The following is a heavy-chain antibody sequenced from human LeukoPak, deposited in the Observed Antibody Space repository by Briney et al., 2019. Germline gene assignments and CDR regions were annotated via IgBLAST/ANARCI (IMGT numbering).Heavy chain of an antibody. CDR3: VRDLHDYGDYDPTFDY. J-gene: IGHJ4*02. CDR1: GYTFTSYG. CDR2: ISAYNGNT. D-gene: IGHD4-17*01. Sequence: ASVKVSCEASGYTFTSYGISWVRQAPGQGLEWMGWISAYNGNTNYAQKLQGRVTMTTDTSTSTAYMELRSLRSDDTAVYYCVRDLHDYGDYDPTFDYWGQGTLVTVSS. V-gene: IGHV1-18*04.